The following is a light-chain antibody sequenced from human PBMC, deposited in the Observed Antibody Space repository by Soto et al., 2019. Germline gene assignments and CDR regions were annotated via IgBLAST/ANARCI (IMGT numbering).Light chain of an antibody. J-gene: IGKJ1*01. V-gene: IGKV3-20*01. CDR2: GAS. CDR1: QSVSTNF. Sequence: EIVLTQSPGTLSLSPGEGATISCRASQSVSTNFFAWYQQKPGQAPRLLIYGASTRATGIPDRFSGSGSGTDFTLTISRLEPEDFAVYYCKQYGRTSWTFGQGTKVELK. CDR3: KQYGRTSWT.